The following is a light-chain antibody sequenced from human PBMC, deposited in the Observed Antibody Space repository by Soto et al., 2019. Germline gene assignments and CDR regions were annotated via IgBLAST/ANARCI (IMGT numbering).Light chain of an antibody. V-gene: IGLV2-23*02. J-gene: IGLJ3*02. CDR2: EVS. CDR1: SGDVGHYDL. CDR3: CSYAGNGAWV. Sequence: QSVLTQPAAVSGSPGQSITISCSGSSGDVGHYDLVSWYQQIPGKAPQLMIFEVSRRPSRVSDRFSGSKSGNTASLTISGLQAEDEGDFYCCSYAGNGAWVFGGGTKVTVL.